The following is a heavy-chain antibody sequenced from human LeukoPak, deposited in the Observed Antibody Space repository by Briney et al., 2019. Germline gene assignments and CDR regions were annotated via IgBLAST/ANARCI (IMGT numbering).Heavy chain of an antibody. V-gene: IGHV3-30*04. D-gene: IGHD3-10*01. CDR1: GFTFSSYA. Sequence: PGGSLRLSCAASGFTFSSYAMHWVRQAPGKGLEWVAVISYDGSNKYYADSVKGRFTISRDNSKNTLYLQMNSLRAEDTAVYCCARGGWFGELLFYYFDYWGQGTLVTVSS. CDR3: ARGGWFGELLFYYFDY. J-gene: IGHJ4*02. CDR2: ISYDGSNK.